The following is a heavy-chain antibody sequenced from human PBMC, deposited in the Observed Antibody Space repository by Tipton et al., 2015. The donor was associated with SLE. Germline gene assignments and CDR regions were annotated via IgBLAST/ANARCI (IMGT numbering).Heavy chain of an antibody. V-gene: IGHV3-21*01. CDR2: ISSSSRYI. CDR3: ARGRSFYDSSDYFDY. J-gene: IGHJ4*02. CDR1: GFIFSDYS. Sequence: GSLRLSCAASGFIFSDYSMNWVRQAPGKGLEWVSSISSSSRYIYHAESLKGRFTISRDDAKNTLYLQMNNLRAEDTAVYYCARGRSFYDSSDYFDYWGQGTLVTVSS. D-gene: IGHD3-22*01.